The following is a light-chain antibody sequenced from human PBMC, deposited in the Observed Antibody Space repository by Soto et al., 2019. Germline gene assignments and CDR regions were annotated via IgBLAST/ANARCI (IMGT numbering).Light chain of an antibody. V-gene: IGKV1-39*01. Sequence: DSQMTQSPSSLSASVGDRVTITCRASQSISSYLNWYQQKPGKAPKLLIYAASSLQSGVPSRFSGSGSGTDFTLTISSLQPEDFATYYCQQSYSTPRTFGHGTKVDIK. J-gene: IGKJ1*01. CDR3: QQSYSTPRT. CDR2: AAS. CDR1: QSISSY.